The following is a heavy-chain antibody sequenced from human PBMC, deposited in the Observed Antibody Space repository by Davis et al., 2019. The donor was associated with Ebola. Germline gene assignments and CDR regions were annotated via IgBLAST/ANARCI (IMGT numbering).Heavy chain of an antibody. CDR1: GYTFTSYG. J-gene: IGHJ4*02. Sequence: SVKVSCKASGYTFTSYGISCVRQAPGQGLEWMGWISAYNGNTNYAQKLQGRVTVTTETSTSTDYMELRSLRSEDTAVYYCARGSGWYRGYYFDYWGQGTLVTVSS. D-gene: IGHD6-19*01. V-gene: IGHV1-18*01. CDR2: ISAYNGNT. CDR3: ARGSGWYRGYYFDY.